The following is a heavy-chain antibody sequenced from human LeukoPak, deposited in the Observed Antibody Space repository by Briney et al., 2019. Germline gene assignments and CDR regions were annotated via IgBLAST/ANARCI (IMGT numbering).Heavy chain of an antibody. CDR3: ARGGQQLAAFDY. J-gene: IGHJ4*02. Sequence: SETLSLTCAVYGVSFSGYYWSWVRQPPGKGLEWVGEINHSVSTNYTPSLNRRVTISVDTSKNQFSLKLSSVTAADTAVYYCARGGQQLAAFDYWGQGTLVTVSS. CDR1: GVSFSGYY. CDR2: INHSVST. D-gene: IGHD6-13*01. V-gene: IGHV4-34*01.